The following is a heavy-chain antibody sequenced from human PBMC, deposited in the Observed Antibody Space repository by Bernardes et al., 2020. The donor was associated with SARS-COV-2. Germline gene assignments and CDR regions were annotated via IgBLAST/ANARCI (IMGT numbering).Heavy chain of an antibody. CDR1: GFTISDYY. Sequence: GGSLRLSCAASGFTISDYYMTWIRQAPGKGLEWVSHISGSSDSTNYAVSVKGRFTISRDNAKNSLYLQMNSLRAEDTAVYYCARPGRYCSGDGCYGGYYFYYMDVWGKGTTVIVSS. CDR2: ISGSSDST. CDR3: ARPGRYCSGDGCYGGYYFYYMDV. D-gene: IGHD2-15*01. V-gene: IGHV3-11*03. J-gene: IGHJ6*03.